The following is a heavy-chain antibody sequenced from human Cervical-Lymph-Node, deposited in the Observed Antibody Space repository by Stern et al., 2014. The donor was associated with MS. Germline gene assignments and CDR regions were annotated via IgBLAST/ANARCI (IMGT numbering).Heavy chain of an antibody. V-gene: IGHV1-69*01. CDR2: IIPMFGAA. D-gene: IGHD1-14*01. CDR1: GGSFSSYA. J-gene: IGHJ4*02. Sequence: QVQLVQSGAGMKKPGSSVKVSCKASGGSFSSYAVNWVRQAPGQAPEWMGGIIPMFGAANYAQKFQGRVTLIADESPSTVYMEMISLTSEDTAVYYCTREATAHSGTFDFWGQGTLVTV. CDR3: TREATAHSGTFDF.